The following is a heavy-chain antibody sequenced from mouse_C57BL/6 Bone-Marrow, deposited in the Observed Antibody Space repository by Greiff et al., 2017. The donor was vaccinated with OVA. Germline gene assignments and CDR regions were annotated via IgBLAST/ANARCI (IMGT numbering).Heavy chain of an antibody. CDR2: INPNNGGT. J-gene: IGHJ1*03. Sequence: DVQLQESGPELVKPGASVKISCKASGYTFTDYYMNWVKQSHGKSLEWIGDINPNNGGTSYNQKFKGKATLTVDKSSSTAYMELRSLTSEDSAVYYCARSGCDYGSSLWYFDVWGTGTTVTVSS. D-gene: IGHD1-1*01. V-gene: IGHV1-26*01. CDR1: GYTFTDYY. CDR3: ARSGCDYGSSLWYFDV.